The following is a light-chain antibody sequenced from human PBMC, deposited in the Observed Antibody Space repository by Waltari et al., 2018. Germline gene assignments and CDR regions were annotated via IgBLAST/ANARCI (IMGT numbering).Light chain of an antibody. CDR2: EGS. J-gene: IGLJ2*01. V-gene: IGLV2-23*01. CDR1: SNNFGNYYL. CDR3: CSYGGRTTI. Sequence: QSALTQPASVSGSPGQSITIPCTGGSNNFGNYYLISWYQQHPGKAPKIVIFEGSKRPSGVSDRFSGSHSDNSASLTISGLQAEDEADYYCCSYGGRTTIFGGGTRLTVL.